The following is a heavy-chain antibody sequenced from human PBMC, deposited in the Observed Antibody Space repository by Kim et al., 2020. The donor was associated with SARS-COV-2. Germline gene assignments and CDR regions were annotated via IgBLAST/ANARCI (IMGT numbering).Heavy chain of an antibody. CDR2: IIPIFGTA. V-gene: IGHV1-69*13. CDR3: ARESPFGYSYGNPFDY. D-gene: IGHD5-18*01. CDR1: GGTFSSYA. Sequence: SVKVSCKASGGTFSSYAISWVRQAPGQGLEWMGGIIPIFGTANYAQKFQGRVTITADESTSTAYMELSSLRSEDTAVYYCARESPFGYSYGNPFDYWGQGTLVTVSS. J-gene: IGHJ4*02.